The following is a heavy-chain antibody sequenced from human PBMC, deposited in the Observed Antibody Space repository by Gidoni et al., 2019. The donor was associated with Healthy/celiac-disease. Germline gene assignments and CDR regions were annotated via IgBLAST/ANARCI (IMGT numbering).Heavy chain of an antibody. J-gene: IGHJ6*02. Sequence: QVQLQQWGAGLLKPSETLSLTCAVYGGSFSGYYWSWIRQPPVKRLEWIGEINHSGSTNYNPSLKSRVTISVDTSKNQFSLKLSSVTAADTAVYYCARGTLYYYYGMDVWGQGTTVTVSS. CDR2: INHSGST. CDR3: ARGTLYYYYGMDV. CDR1: GGSFSGYY. V-gene: IGHV4-34*01.